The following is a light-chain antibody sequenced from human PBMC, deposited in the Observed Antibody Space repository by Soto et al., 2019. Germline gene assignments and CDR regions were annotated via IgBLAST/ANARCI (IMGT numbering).Light chain of an antibody. Sequence: DIQMTQSPSTLSASVGDRVTITCRASQNINIWLSWYQQKPGKAPKLLIYDASNLKSGVPSRFSGSRSGTDFILTISSLKSDDFASYYCQQHKSYPVTFGGGTKVEIK. CDR1: QNINIW. J-gene: IGKJ4*01. V-gene: IGKV1-5*01. CDR3: QQHKSYPVT. CDR2: DAS.